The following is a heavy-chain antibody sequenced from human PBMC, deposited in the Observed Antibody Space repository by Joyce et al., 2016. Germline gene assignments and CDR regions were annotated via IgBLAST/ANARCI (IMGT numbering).Heavy chain of an antibody. D-gene: IGHD1-26*01. Sequence: QVQLVQSGAEVKKPGSSVKVSCQASGGTFSRRKVSWGRQGPGQGLEWMGGSIPIDGPTEYAQKFKGRLTITADKSTGTVYMELRSLTSEDTAVYYCGTLATTGGCWGQGTRVTVSA. CDR3: GTLATTGGC. J-gene: IGHJ4*02. CDR1: GGTFSRRK. CDR2: SIPIDGPT. V-gene: IGHV1-69*08.